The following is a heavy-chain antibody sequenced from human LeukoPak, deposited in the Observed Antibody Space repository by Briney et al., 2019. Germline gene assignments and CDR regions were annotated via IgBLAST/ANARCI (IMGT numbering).Heavy chain of an antibody. D-gene: IGHD3-3*01. CDR1: GFTFSSYA. J-gene: IGHJ6*03. CDR2: ISYDGSNK. CDR3: AKEGGSYYDFWSGYYTGDYYYYMDV. V-gene: IGHV3-30*18. Sequence: GRSLRLSCAASGFTFSSYAMHWVRQAPGKGLEWVAVISYDGSNKYYADSVKGRFTISRDNSKNTLYLQMNRLRAEDTAVYYCAKEGGSYYDFWSGYYTGDYYYYMDVWGKGTTVTVSS.